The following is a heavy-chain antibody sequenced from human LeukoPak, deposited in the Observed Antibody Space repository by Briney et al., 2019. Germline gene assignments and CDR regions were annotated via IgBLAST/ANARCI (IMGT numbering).Heavy chain of an antibody. Sequence: GGSLRLSCAASGFTFNNFAMTWVRQAPGKGLEWVSGISGSGSKTYYADSVKGRFTISRDNSKNTLYLQMNSLRAEDTAIYYCAMGYYFDSWGQGTLVTVSS. CDR3: AMGYYFDS. V-gene: IGHV3-23*01. J-gene: IGHJ4*02. CDR1: GFTFNNFA. CDR2: ISGSGSKT. D-gene: IGHD3-16*01.